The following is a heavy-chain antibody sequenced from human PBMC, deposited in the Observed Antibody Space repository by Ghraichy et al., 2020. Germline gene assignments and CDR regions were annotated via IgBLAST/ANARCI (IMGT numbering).Heavy chain of an antibody. CDR1: GVSINSNF. Sequence: PETLSLTCNVSGVSINSNFWSWFRQPPGKGLEWIGYVYYTGSTDYNPSLRSSVTISVDRSKSQFSLRVNSVTAADTAVYFCARSYGDYGYFQDWGQGTLVVVSS. J-gene: IGHJ1*01. V-gene: IGHV4-59*01. CDR2: VYYTGST. CDR3: ARSYGDYGYFQD. D-gene: IGHD4-17*01.